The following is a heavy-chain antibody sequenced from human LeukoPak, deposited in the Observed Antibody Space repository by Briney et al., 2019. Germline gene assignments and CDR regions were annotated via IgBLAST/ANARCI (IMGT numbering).Heavy chain of an antibody. CDR2: IYYTGST. Sequence: SETLSLTCTVSGGSISSYYWSWIRQPPGKGLEWIGYIYYTGSTNYNPSLKSRVTISVDTSNNQFSLKLSSVTAADTAVYFCARGGGSSSGPAYWGQGTLVTVSS. V-gene: IGHV4-59*01. J-gene: IGHJ4*02. CDR3: ARGGGSSSGPAY. CDR1: GGSISSYY. D-gene: IGHD6-19*01.